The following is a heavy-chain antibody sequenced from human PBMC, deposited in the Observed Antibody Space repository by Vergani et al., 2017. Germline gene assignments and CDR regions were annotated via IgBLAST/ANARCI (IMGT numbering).Heavy chain of an antibody. J-gene: IGHJ4*02. CDR3: AKEGGGYCIGGTCYPEY. D-gene: IGHD2-15*01. V-gene: IGHV3-30*02. CDR2: KRSDESRR. CDR1: GFTFNSYG. Sequence: QVQLVESGGGVVQPGGSLRLSCAASGFTFNSYGMHWVRQAPGKGLEWVASKRSDESRRYYGDSMEGPFTISRDNSKNTLYLQMKSLRPEDTAVYYCAKEGGGYCIGGTCYPEYWGQGTLVIVSS.